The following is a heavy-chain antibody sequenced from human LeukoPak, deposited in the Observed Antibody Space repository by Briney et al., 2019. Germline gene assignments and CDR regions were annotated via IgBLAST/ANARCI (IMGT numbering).Heavy chain of an antibody. V-gene: IGHV3-7*03. D-gene: IGHD3-3*02. J-gene: IGHJ4*02. CDR3: ARHFSYERFDY. Sequence: GWSLSLSCVASGFTLSSYWMSWVRQAPGKRPQWVANIKQVGSETYYVDSVKGRFTITRDNAKNSLYLQMNSLSAEDTAVYYCARHFSYERFDYWGQGALVTVSS. CDR2: IKQVGSET. CDR1: GFTLSSYW.